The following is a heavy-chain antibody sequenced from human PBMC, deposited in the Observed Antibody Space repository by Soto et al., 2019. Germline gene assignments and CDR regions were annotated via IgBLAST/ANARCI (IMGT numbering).Heavy chain of an antibody. Sequence: QVQLQQWGAGLLKPSETLSLTCGVYGGSFNDYYWSWIRQPPGKGLEWIGEVNHSGSTTYNPSLKTRXXXSXDTSRNQFSLRLSSVTAADTAVYYCARQWLVRYFDLWGRGTLVTVSS. CDR1: GGSFNDYY. D-gene: IGHD6-19*01. CDR2: VNHSGST. V-gene: IGHV4-34*02. CDR3: ARQWLVRYFDL. J-gene: IGHJ2*01.